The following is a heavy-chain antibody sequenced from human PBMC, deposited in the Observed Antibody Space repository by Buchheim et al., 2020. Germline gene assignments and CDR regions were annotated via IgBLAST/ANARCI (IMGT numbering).Heavy chain of an antibody. V-gene: IGHV4-28*01. Sequence: QVQLQESGPGLVKPSDTLSLTCGVSGYSISSSNWWGWIRQPPGKGLEWIGNIYYSGSTYYNPSLKSRVTMSVDTSKNQFSLKLSSVTAVDTAVYYCARSLGYCSSTSCYAGNWFDPWGQGTL. D-gene: IGHD2-2*01. CDR3: ARSLGYCSSTSCYAGNWFDP. J-gene: IGHJ5*02. CDR1: GYSISSSNW. CDR2: IYYSGST.